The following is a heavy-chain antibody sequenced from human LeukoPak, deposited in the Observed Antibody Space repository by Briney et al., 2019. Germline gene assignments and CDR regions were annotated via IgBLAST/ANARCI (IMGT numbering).Heavy chain of an antibody. Sequence: SETLSLTCTVSGGSISSYYWSWIRQPPGKGLEWIGYIYYSGSTNYNPSLKSRVTISVDTSKNQFSLKLSSVTAADTAVYYCATGSDYYDSSGYLTLDYWGQGTLVTVSS. CDR2: IYYSGST. V-gene: IGHV4-59*08. CDR3: ATGSDYYDSSGYLTLDY. CDR1: GGSISSYY. D-gene: IGHD3-22*01. J-gene: IGHJ4*02.